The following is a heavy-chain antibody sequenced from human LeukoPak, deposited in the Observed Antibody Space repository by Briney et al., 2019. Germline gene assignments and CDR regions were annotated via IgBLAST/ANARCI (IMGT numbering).Heavy chain of an antibody. CDR2: TSAYNGNT. Sequence: ASVKVSCKASGYTFTSYGISWVRQAPGQGLEWMGWTSAYNGNTNYAQKLQGRVTMTTDTSTSTAYMELRSLRSDDTAVYYCARATPVGIAAAGTPPKFDIWGQGTMVTVSS. D-gene: IGHD6-13*01. CDR3: ARATPVGIAAAGTPPKFDI. J-gene: IGHJ3*02. V-gene: IGHV1-18*01. CDR1: GYTFTSYG.